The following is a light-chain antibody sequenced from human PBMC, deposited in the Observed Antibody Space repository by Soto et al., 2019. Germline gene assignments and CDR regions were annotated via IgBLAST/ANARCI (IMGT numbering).Light chain of an antibody. CDR2: WAS. J-gene: IGKJ1*01. CDR1: QSVLYSSNNKNN. CDR3: QQSYSTPPT. Sequence: DIVMTQSPDSLAVSLGERATINCKSSQSVLYSSNNKNNLVWYQQKPGQPPKLLIYWASTRESGVPDRFSGSGSGTDFTLTICSLQAEDVAVYYCQQSYSTPPTFGQGTQVEIK. V-gene: IGKV4-1*01.